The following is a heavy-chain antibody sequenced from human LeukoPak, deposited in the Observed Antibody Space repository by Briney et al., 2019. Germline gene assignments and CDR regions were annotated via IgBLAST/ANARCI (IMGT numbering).Heavy chain of an antibody. CDR3: ARVLLRVNWNFPTWFDP. CDR2: INPSGGST. D-gene: IGHD1-1*01. V-gene: IGHV1-46*01. Sequence: ASVKVSCKASGYTFTSYYMHWVRQAPGQGLEWMGIINPSGGSTSYAQKFQGRVTMTRDMSTSTVYMELSSLRSEDTAVYYCARVLLRVNWNFPTWFDPWGQGTRVTVSS. CDR1: GYTFTSYY. J-gene: IGHJ5*02.